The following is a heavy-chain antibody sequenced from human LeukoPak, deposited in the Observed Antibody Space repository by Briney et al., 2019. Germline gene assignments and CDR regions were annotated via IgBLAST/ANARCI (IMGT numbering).Heavy chain of an antibody. CDR1: GFTFGDSA. D-gene: IGHD2-15*01. J-gene: IGHJ5*02. CDR2: IRSKAYGGTT. Sequence: PGGSLRLSCTASGFTFGDSAMSWVRQAPGKGLEWVGFIRSKAYGGTTEYAASVKGRFIISRDDSKSTAYLQMNSLKTDDTAAYYCSREAIVAAHWFDPWGQGTLVTVSS. V-gene: IGHV3-49*04. CDR3: SREAIVAAHWFDP.